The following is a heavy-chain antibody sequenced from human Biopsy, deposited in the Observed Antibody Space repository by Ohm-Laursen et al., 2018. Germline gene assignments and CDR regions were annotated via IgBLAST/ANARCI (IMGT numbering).Heavy chain of an antibody. J-gene: IGHJ6*02. Sequence: GESLKISCKGSGYSFSNFWIGWVRQLPGKGLEWMGSIYPGDSDSKYSQSFQGQVTISVDASVSIAYLQWSSLKASDTAMYYCARSSAAGFYFYGMDIWGQGTMVTVSS. CDR1: GYSFSNFW. D-gene: IGHD2-15*01. V-gene: IGHV5-51*01. CDR3: ARSSAAGFYFYGMDI. CDR2: IYPGDSDS.